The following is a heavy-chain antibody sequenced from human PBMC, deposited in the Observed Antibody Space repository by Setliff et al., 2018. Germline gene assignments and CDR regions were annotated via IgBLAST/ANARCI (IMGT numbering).Heavy chain of an antibody. V-gene: IGHV3-23*01. D-gene: IGHD3-22*01. J-gene: IGHJ4*02. Sequence: GGSLRLSCAASGFTFSSYAMSWVRQAPGKGLEWVSGIGGRGISTYYADSVKGRFLISRDNSRNTVYLQLNSLRAEDTAVYYCAKDYYFQFDYWGLGTLVTVSS. CDR2: IGGRGIST. CDR3: AKDYYFQFDY. CDR1: GFTFSSYA.